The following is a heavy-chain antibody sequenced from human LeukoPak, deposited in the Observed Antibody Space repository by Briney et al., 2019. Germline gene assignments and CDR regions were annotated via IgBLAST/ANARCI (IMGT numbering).Heavy chain of an antibody. J-gene: IGHJ6*02. Sequence: SETLSLTCTVSGGSISDHYLSWIRQPAGKGLEWIGRMYVSGTTNYNPSLRSRVTMSMDTSNNQFSLRLRSVTAADTAVYYCARENYYDSSGYSEGMDVWAKGPRSPSP. V-gene: IGHV4-4*07. CDR3: ARENYYDSSGYSEGMDV. D-gene: IGHD3-22*01. CDR2: MYVSGTT. CDR1: GGSISDHY.